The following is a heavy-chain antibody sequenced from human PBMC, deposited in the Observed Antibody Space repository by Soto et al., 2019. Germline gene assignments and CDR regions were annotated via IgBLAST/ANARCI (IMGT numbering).Heavy chain of an antibody. Sequence: QLQLQESGPGLVKPSETLSLTCSVSGGSISSSRYYWGWIRQPPGKGLAWIGTIHYSGSTYYNPSLKSRVTISVDMSKSQFSLKLSSVTAADTAVYYCARQDSVWFGDNIVYWGQGTLVTVSS. D-gene: IGHD3-10*01. V-gene: IGHV4-39*01. CDR3: ARQDSVWFGDNIVY. CDR1: GGSISSSRYY. CDR2: IHYSGST. J-gene: IGHJ4*02.